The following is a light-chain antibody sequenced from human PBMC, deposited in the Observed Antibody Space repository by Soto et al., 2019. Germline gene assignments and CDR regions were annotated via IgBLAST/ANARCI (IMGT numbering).Light chain of an antibody. V-gene: IGKV1-5*03. J-gene: IGKJ1*01. CDR2: KAS. CDR3: QQYNSYSRT. CDR1: QSISSW. Sequence: DIQMTQSPSTLSASVGDRVTITCRASQSISSWLAWYQQKPGKAPKLLIYKASSLESGVPSRFSGSGSGTEFALTISSLQPDDFASYYCQQYNSYSRTCGQETNLEIK.